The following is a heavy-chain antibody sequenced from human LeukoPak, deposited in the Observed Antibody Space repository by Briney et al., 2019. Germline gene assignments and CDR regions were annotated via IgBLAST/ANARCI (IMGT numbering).Heavy chain of an antibody. CDR3: TTSLKSRVFIYVD. Sequence: GGSLRLSCTASGLTFGDSSMSWVRQAPGKGLEWVGFIKSEAYGGTTEYAASAKGRFTISRDDSKSIASLQMNSLQTDDTAVYYCTTSLKSRVFIYVDWGQGTLVTVSS. V-gene: IGHV3-49*04. CDR2: IKSEAYGGTT. D-gene: IGHD5-18*01. J-gene: IGHJ4*02. CDR1: GLTFGDSS.